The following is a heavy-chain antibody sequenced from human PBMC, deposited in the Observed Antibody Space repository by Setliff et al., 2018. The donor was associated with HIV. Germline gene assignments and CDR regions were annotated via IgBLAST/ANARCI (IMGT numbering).Heavy chain of an antibody. J-gene: IGHJ4*02. CDR3: ARDWGPRLMAGTNAYYY. Sequence: ASETLSLTCNVSGASLKSQYWSWIRQPPRKGLEWIGNIYYSGDTNYNPSLKSRVTMTRDTSISTAYMELIRLRSDDTAVYYCARDWGPRLMAGTNAYYYWGQGTLVTVSS. D-gene: IGHD6-19*01. V-gene: IGHV4-59*11. CDR1: GASLKSQY. CDR2: IYYSGDT.